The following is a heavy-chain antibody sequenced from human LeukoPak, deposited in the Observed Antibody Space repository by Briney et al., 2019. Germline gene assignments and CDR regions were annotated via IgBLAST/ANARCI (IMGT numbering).Heavy chain of an antibody. Sequence: ASVKVSCKSSGYTFTSYYMHWVRQAPGQGLEWMGLINPTGDSTGYAQKFQGRVTMTRDMSTSTDFMELSSLRSEDTAVYYCARDNSVGDNAWWFDPWGQGTLVTVSS. D-gene: IGHD1-26*01. J-gene: IGHJ5*02. V-gene: IGHV1-46*01. CDR2: INPTGDST. CDR3: ARDNSVGDNAWWFDP. CDR1: GYTFTSYY.